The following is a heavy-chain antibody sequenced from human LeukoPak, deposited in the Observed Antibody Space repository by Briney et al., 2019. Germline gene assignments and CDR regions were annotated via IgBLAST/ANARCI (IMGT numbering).Heavy chain of an antibody. Sequence: GGSLRLSYAASGFTVSSNYMSWVRQAPGKGLEWVSVIYSGGSTYYADSVKGRFTISRDNSKNTLYLQMNSLRAEDTAVYYCARRYCSSTSCYSGAFDIWGQGTMVTVSS. V-gene: IGHV3-53*01. J-gene: IGHJ3*02. CDR2: IYSGGST. D-gene: IGHD2-2*01. CDR3: ARRYCSSTSCYSGAFDI. CDR1: GFTVSSNY.